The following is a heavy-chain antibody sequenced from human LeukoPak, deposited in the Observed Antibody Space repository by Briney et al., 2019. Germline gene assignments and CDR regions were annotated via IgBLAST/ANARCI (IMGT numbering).Heavy chain of an antibody. J-gene: IGHJ5*02. CDR1: GGSFSGYY. V-gene: IGHV4-34*01. CDR3: ARHWSYYDILLRFDP. Sequence: PSETLSLTCAVYGGSFSGYYWSWIRQPPGKGLEWIGEINHSGSTYYNPSLKSRVTISVDTSKNQFSLKLSFVTAADTAVYYCARHWSYYDILLRFDPWGQGTLVTVSS. CDR2: INHSGST. D-gene: IGHD3-9*01.